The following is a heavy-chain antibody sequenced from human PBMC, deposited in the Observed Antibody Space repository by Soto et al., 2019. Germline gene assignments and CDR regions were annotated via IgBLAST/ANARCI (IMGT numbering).Heavy chain of an antibody. Sequence: PGESLKISCAASGFTVSSNYMSWVRQAPGKGLEWVSVIYSGGSTYYADSVKGRFTISRDNSKNTLYLQMNSLRAEDTAVYYCARQVLRYFDWPSEFDYWGQGTLVT. V-gene: IGHV3-53*01. D-gene: IGHD3-9*01. J-gene: IGHJ4*02. CDR1: GFTVSSNY. CDR3: ARQVLRYFDWPSEFDY. CDR2: IYSGGST.